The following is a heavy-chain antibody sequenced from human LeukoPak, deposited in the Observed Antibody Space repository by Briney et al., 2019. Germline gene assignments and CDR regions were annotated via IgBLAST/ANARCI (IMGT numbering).Heavy chain of an antibody. CDR2: IYYSGST. J-gene: IGHJ6*02. CDR3: ARDAGSWYVSYYYYGMDV. D-gene: IGHD6-13*01. CDR1: GGSISSYY. Sequence: PSETLSLTCTVSGGSISSYYWSWIPQPPGKGLEWIGYIYYSGSTNYNPSLKSRVTISVDTSKNQFSLKLSSVTAADTAVYYCARDAGSWYVSYYYYGMDVWGQGTTVTVSS. V-gene: IGHV4-59*01.